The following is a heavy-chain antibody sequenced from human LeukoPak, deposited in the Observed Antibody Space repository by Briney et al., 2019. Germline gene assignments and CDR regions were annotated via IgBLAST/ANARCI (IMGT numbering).Heavy chain of an antibody. CDR1: GFTFSSYA. CDR2: ISGSGGST. V-gene: IGHV3-23*01. D-gene: IGHD2-21*01. Sequence: GGSLRLSCAASGFTFSSYAMSWVRQAPGKGLEWVSAISGSGGSTYYEDSVKGRFTTSRDNSKNTLYLQMNSLRAEDTAVYYCAKDLVTRMKAHIGWGQGTLVTVSS. J-gene: IGHJ4*02. CDR3: AKDLVTRMKAHIG.